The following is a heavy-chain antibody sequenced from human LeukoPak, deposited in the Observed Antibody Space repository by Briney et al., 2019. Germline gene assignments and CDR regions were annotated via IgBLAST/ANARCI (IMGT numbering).Heavy chain of an antibody. J-gene: IGHJ4*02. CDR2: MSYDGGDK. CDR1: GFTFSTYT. V-gene: IGHV3-30*07. CDR3: AKDLTTVTTNDY. Sequence: GGSLRLSCAASGFTFSTYTMHWVRQAPGKGLEWVAVMSYDGGDKYYAESVKGRFTISRDNSRTTVYLQMNSLRAEDTAVYYCAKDLTTVTTNDYWGQGTLVTVSS. D-gene: IGHD4-17*01.